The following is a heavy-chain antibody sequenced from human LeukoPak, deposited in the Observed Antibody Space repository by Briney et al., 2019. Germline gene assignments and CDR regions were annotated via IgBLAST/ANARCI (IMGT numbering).Heavy chain of an antibody. CDR1: GFTFSSYA. Sequence: PGGSLRLSCAASGFTFSSYAMSWVRQAPGKGLEWVSAIRGSGGSTYYADFVKGRFTISRDNSKNTLYLQMNSLRAEDTAVYYCAKGIAVAGTFDFDYWGQGTLVTVSS. CDR3: AKGIAVAGTFDFDY. J-gene: IGHJ4*02. V-gene: IGHV3-23*01. D-gene: IGHD6-19*01. CDR2: IRGSGGST.